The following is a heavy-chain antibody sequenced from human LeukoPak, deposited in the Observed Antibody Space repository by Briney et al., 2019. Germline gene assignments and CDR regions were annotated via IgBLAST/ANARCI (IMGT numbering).Heavy chain of an antibody. V-gene: IGHV4-39*07. CDR2: INHSGST. D-gene: IGHD1-1*01. CDR1: GGSVSSGSYY. CDR3: ARVRAQRRYNRFDP. J-gene: IGHJ5*02. Sequence: SETLSLTCTVSGGSVSSGSYYWSWIRQPPGKGLEWIGEINHSGSTNYNPSLKSRVTISVDTSKNQFSLKLSSVTAADTAVYYCARVRAQRRYNRFDPWGQGTLVTVSS.